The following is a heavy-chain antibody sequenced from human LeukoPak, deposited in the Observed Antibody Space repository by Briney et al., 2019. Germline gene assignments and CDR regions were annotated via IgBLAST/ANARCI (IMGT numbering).Heavy chain of an antibody. CDR1: AFTFSSYG. Sequence: TGGSLRLSCAASAFTFSSYGMHWVRQAPGKGLEWVAVISNDGVKKYYADSVKDRFTISRDNSKNTLYLQMNSLRPDDTAVYYCAKDYYVRGSYPGFDYWGQGTLVTVSS. V-gene: IGHV3-30*18. J-gene: IGHJ4*02. D-gene: IGHD3-16*02. CDR2: ISNDGVKK. CDR3: AKDYYVRGSYPGFDY.